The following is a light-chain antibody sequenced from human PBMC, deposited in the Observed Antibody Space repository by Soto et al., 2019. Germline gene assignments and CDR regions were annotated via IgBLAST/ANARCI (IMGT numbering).Light chain of an antibody. CDR2: WAS. CDR3: QQYYSTPRT. Sequence: DIVMTQSPDSLAVSLGERATINCKSSQSVLYSSNNKNYLAWYQQKPGQPPKLLIYWASTRESGVPDRFSGSGSGTDFTLTIRSLQAEDVAVYYCQQYYSTPRTFGQGTKLEIQ. CDR1: QSVLYSSNNKNY. J-gene: IGKJ2*02. V-gene: IGKV4-1*01.